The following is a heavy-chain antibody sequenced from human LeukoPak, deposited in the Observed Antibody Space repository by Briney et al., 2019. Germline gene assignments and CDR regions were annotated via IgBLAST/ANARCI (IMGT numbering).Heavy chain of an antibody. J-gene: IGHJ3*02. D-gene: IGHD6-13*01. V-gene: IGHV3-23*01. Sequence: GGSLRLSCAVSGFAFSGYAMSWVRQAPGKGLEWVSTISGSGGSTYYADSVKGRFTISRDNSKNTLYLQMNSLRAEDTAVYYCAKDWGSAAAATGAFDIWGQGTMVTVSS. CDR3: AKDWGSAAAATGAFDI. CDR2: ISGSGGST. CDR1: GFAFSGYA.